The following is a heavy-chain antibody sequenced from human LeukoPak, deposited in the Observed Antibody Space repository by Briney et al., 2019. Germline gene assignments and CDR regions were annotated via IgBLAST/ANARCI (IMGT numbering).Heavy chain of an antibody. D-gene: IGHD1-26*01. CDR1: GYISINDG. CDR2: ISAYNGNT. V-gene: IGHV1-18*01. CDR3: ARWGGSPNDY. J-gene: IGHJ4*02. Sequence: ASVKVSCKASGYISINDGIAWVRQGPGQGIEYMGWISAYNGNTDYAQKLQGRVTMTTDTSTSTAYMELRSLRSDDTAVYYCARWGGSPNDYWGQGTLVTVSS.